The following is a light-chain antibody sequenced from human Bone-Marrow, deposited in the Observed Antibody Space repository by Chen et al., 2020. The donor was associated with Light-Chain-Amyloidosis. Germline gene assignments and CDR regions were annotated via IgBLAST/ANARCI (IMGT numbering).Light chain of an antibody. CDR3: QHYGRSVT. CDR2: SVS. Sequence: EIVLTQSPGTLSLSPGERATLSCRASQIISGGSLAWYQQKPGQTPRFLVYSVSITATGVPDRFSGSGSGTDFTLTISRLEPEDFTVYYCQHYGRSVTFGGGTKLEI. J-gene: IGKJ4*01. V-gene: IGKV3-20*01. CDR1: QIISGGS.